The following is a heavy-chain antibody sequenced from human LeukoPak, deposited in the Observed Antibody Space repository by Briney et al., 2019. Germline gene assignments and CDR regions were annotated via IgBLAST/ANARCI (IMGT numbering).Heavy chain of an antibody. Sequence: SEPLSLTCTVSGGSISSDGYHWSWIRQHPGKGLEWIGAIYYTGSTYYNPSLKSRATISVDTSKNHFSLKLTSVTAADTAVYYCARGTGGAAAADFDPWGQGTLVTVSS. D-gene: IGHD6-13*01. CDR3: ARGTGGAAAADFDP. J-gene: IGHJ5*02. CDR2: IYYTGST. V-gene: IGHV4-31*03. CDR1: GGSISSDGYH.